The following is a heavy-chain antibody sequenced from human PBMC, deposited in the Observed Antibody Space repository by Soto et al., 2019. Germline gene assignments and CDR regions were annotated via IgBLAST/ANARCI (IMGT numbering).Heavy chain of an antibody. CDR2: IYYSGST. J-gene: IGHJ4*02. D-gene: IGHD1-1*01. CDR1: GGSISSGDYY. CDR3: ARVYATGTTPDYFDY. V-gene: IGHV4-30-4*01. Sequence: PSETLSLTCTVSGGSISSGDYYWSWIRQPPGKGLEWIGYIYYSGSTYYNPSPKSRVTISVDTSKNQFSLKLSSVTAADTAVYYCARVYATGTTPDYFDYWGQGTLVTVSS.